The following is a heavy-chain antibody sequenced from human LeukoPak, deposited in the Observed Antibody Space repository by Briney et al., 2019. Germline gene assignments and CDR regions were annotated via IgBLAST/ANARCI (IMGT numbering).Heavy chain of an antibody. CDR2: IYYSGST. D-gene: IGHD6-13*01. CDR1: GGSISSNSYY. V-gene: IGHV4-39*07. Sequence: PSETLSLTCAVSGGSISSNSYYWGWIRQPPGKGLEWIGSIYYSGSTYYNPSLKSRVTISVDTSKNQFSLKLSSVTAADTAVYYCARATGKYSSSWSGLDYWGQGTLVTVSS. CDR3: ARATGKYSSSWSGLDY. J-gene: IGHJ4*02.